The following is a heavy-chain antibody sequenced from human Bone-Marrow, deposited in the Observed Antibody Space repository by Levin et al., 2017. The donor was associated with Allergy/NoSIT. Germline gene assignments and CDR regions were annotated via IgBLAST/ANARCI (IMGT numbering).Heavy chain of an antibody. CDR2: IIPIFGTA. D-gene: IGHD3-9*01. J-gene: IGHJ6*02. V-gene: IGHV1-69*01. CDR1: GGTFSSYA. CDR3: ARAFVWSYGMDV. Sequence: KISCKASGGTFSSYAISWVRQAPGQGLEWMGGIIPIFGTANYAQKFQGRVTITADESTSTAYMELSSLRSEDTAVYYCARAFVWSYGMDVWGQGTTVTVSS.